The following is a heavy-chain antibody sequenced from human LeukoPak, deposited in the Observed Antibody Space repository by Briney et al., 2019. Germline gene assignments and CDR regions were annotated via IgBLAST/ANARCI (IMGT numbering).Heavy chain of an antibody. CDR3: ARGITMVRGVSNWFDP. J-gene: IGHJ5*02. CDR2: IYYSGST. Sequence: SETLSLTCTVSGGSISSDDYYWSWIRQPPGKGLEWIGYIYYSGSTYYNPSLKSRVTISVDTSKNQFSLKLSSVTAADTAVYYCARGITMVRGVSNWFDPWGQGTLVTVSS. CDR1: GGSISSDDYY. V-gene: IGHV4-30-4*01. D-gene: IGHD3-10*01.